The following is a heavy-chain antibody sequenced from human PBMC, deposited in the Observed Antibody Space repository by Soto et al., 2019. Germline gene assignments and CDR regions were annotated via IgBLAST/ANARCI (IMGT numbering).Heavy chain of an antibody. D-gene: IGHD2-15*01. CDR3: TTERIVVVVAATYRYDY. J-gene: IGHJ4*02. Sequence: GGSLRLSCAASGFTFSNAWMNWVRQAPGKGLEWVGRIKSKTDGGTTDYAAPVKGRFTISRDDSKNTLYLQMNSLKTEDTAVYYCTTERIVVVVAATYRYDYWGQGTLVTVS. CDR2: IKSKTDGGTT. V-gene: IGHV3-15*07. CDR1: GFTFSNAW.